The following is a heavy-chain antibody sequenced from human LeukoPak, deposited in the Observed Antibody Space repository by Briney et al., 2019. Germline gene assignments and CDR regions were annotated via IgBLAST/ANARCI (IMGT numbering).Heavy chain of an antibody. CDR2: IIPILGIA. V-gene: IGHV1-69*04. Sequence: GASVKVSCKASGGTFSSYAISWVRQAPGQGLEWMGRIIPILGIANYAQKFQGRVTITADKSTSTAYMELSSLRSEDTAVYYCAREGGFHSPAGIWGQGTMVTVSS. CDR1: GGTFSSYA. D-gene: IGHD1-26*01. J-gene: IGHJ3*02. CDR3: AREGGFHSPAGI.